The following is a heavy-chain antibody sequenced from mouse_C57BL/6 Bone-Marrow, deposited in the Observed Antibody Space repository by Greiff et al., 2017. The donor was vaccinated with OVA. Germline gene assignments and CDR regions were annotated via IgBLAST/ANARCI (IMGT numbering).Heavy chain of an antibody. V-gene: IGHV5-4*01. D-gene: IGHD3-2*02. CDR1: GFTFSSYA. J-gene: IGHJ3*01. Sequence: EVQLVESGGGLVKPGGSLKLSCAASGFTFSSYAMSWVRQTPEKRLEWVATISDGGSYTYYPDNVKGRFTISRDNANNNLYLQMSHLKSEDTAMYYCLRSFFAYWGQGTLVTVSA. CDR3: LRSFFAY. CDR2: ISDGGSYT.